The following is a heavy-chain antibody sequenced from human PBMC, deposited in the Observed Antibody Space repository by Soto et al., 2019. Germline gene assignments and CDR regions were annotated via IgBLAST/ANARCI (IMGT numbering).Heavy chain of an antibody. V-gene: IGHV4-59*01. CDR1: GGSISSYH. CDR2: IDYSGST. D-gene: IGHD5-12*01. Sequence: QVQLQESGPGLVKPSETLSLTFTVSGGSISSYHWSWVRQPPGKGLEWIGYIDYSGSTNYNPSLKSRVSISIDTSKNQFSVNLRSVTAADTAVYYCARGLYSGNDCWGQGTLVTVSS. J-gene: IGHJ4*02. CDR3: ARGLYSGNDC.